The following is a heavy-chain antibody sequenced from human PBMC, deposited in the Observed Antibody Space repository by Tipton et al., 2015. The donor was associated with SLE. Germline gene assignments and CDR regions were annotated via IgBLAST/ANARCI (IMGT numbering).Heavy chain of an antibody. D-gene: IGHD4-17*01. Sequence: TLSLTCTVSGGSISSYYWSWIRQSPGKGLEWIGNIFYSGITNDNPSLKSRITISVDSFKNQFSLRLNSVTAADTAIYYCASLRFYGDYDLGRWGQGALVTVSS. CDR2: IFYSGIT. CDR3: ASLRFYGDYDLGR. V-gene: IGHV4-59*01. J-gene: IGHJ4*02. CDR1: GGSISSYY.